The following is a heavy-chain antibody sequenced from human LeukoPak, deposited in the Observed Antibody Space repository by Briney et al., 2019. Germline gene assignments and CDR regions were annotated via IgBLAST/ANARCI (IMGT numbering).Heavy chain of an antibody. CDR3: AKNGVVVAAFYFDY. CDR2: LSSSSRYI. CDR1: GFNFSCYS. V-gene: IGHV3-21*01. J-gene: IGHJ4*02. D-gene: IGHD2-15*01. Sequence: GGSLTLSCAASGFNFSCYSMNWVRKAPGKGLEWVSSLSSSSRYIYYVDSVKGRFTITRVHATNFLYLQMNSLRAEDTAVYYCAKNGVVVAAFYFDYSCQGTLVTVSS.